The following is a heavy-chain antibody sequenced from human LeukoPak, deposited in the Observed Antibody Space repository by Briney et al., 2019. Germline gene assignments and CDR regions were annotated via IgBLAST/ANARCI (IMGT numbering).Heavy chain of an antibody. Sequence: SGGSLRLSCAASEFTVSSNYMTWVRQAPGKGLEWVSVIYSGGTTYYADSVKGRFTISRDNSKNTLYLQMNSLRAEDTAVYYCARDLGLRGSTWGQGTLVTVSS. CDR2: IYSGGTT. J-gene: IGHJ5*02. CDR3: ARDLGLRGST. V-gene: IGHV3-53*01. CDR1: EFTVSSNY. D-gene: IGHD4-23*01.